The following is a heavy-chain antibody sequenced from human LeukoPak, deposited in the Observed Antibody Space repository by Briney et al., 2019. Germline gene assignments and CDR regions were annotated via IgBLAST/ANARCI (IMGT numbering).Heavy chain of an antibody. CDR2: ISGNGDIT. V-gene: IGHV3-23*01. Sequence: HAGGSLRLSCAASRFTFNTYAVTWVRQAPGKGLEWVSAISGNGDITYYADSVRGRFTISRDNSKNTPYLQMNSLRAEDTAVYYCARVKRDCSGGSCYSYDYWGQGTLVTVSS. J-gene: IGHJ4*02. CDR1: RFTFNTYA. CDR3: ARVKRDCSGGSCYSYDY. D-gene: IGHD2-15*01.